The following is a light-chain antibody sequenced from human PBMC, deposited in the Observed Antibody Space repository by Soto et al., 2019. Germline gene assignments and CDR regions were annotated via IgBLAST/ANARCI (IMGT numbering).Light chain of an antibody. CDR2: GAS. J-gene: IGKJ1*01. CDR3: QQDNNVPWT. V-gene: IGKV3D-7*01. CDR1: QSVSRSY. Sequence: EVVMTQSPATLSLSPVERATLSGMASQSVSRSYLSWSQQKPGQAPRLLIYGASTRATGIPARFSGSGSGTDFTLTISSLQPEDFAVYYCQQDNNVPWTFGQGTKVDIK.